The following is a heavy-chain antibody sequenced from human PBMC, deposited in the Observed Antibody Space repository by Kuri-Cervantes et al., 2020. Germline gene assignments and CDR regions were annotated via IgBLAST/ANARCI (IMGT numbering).Heavy chain of an antibody. CDR1: GGSFSGYY. CDR2: INHSGST. J-gene: IGHJ4*02. CDR3: ARGRRDYVWGSYRYFDY. D-gene: IGHD3-16*02. Sequence: SQTLSLTCAVYGGSFSGYYWSWIRQPPGKGLEWIGEINHSGSTNYNPSLKSRVTISVDTSKNQFSLKLSSVTAADTAVYYCARGRRDYVWGSYRYFDYWGQGTLVTVSS. V-gene: IGHV4-34*01.